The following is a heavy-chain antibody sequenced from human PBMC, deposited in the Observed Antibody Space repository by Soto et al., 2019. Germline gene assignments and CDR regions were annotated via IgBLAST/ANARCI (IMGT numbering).Heavy chain of an antibody. D-gene: IGHD5-18*01. CDR2: ISGSGGGT. J-gene: IGHJ4*02. Sequence: EVQLLDSGGGLVQPGGSLRLSCAASGFTFSSYAMSWVRQAPGKGLEWVSGISGSGGGTYYADSVKGRLTISRDNSNNTLSLQMNRLRADDTAVYYCAKDGYTYRYPSYFDYWGQGTLVTVSS. CDR1: GFTFSSYA. CDR3: AKDGYTYRYPSYFDY. V-gene: IGHV3-23*01.